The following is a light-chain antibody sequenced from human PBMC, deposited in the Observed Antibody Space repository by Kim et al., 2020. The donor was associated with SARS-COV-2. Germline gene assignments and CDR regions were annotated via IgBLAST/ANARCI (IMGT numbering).Light chain of an antibody. CDR3: HQYNNWHA. CDR1: QSVSSN. J-gene: IGKJ2*01. V-gene: IGKV3-15*01. CDR2: GAS. Sequence: EIVMTQSPGTLSVSPGERVTLSCRASQSVSSNFAWYQQKPGQAPRLLIYGASTRASGIPVRFSGSGSGTEFTLTISSLQSEDFAVYYCHQYNNWHAFGQGTKLEI.